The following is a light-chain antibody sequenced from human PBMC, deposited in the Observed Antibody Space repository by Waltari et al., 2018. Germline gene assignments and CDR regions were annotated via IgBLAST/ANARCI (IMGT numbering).Light chain of an antibody. CDR1: QGISTY. CDR3: LQYNSNPYS. J-gene: IGKJ2*03. V-gene: IGKV1-17*01. CDR2: AAS. Sequence: IQMTQSPSSLSASAGDRVTITCRASQGISTYLNWYQQKPGKAPKRLISAASSLESGVPSRFSGSGSGTDFTLTISSLQPEDFATYYCLQYNSNPYSFGQGTKVEIK.